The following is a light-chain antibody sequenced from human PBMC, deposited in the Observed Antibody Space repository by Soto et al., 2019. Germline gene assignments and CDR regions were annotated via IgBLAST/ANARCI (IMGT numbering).Light chain of an antibody. CDR2: DVT. CDR3: CSYAGNYILV. CDR1: SSDVGSYNY. V-gene: IGLV2-11*01. J-gene: IGLJ2*01. Sequence: QSALTQPRSVSGSPGQSRTISCTGTSSDVGSYNYVSWYQQHPGKAPKLMIYDVTKRPSGVPDRFSGSKSGNTASLTISGLQAADEADYYCCSYAGNYILVFGGGTKLT.